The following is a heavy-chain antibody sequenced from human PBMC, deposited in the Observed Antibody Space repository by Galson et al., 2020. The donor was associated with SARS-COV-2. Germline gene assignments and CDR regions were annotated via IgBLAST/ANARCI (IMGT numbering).Heavy chain of an antibody. D-gene: IGHD3-10*01. CDR1: GASINSSLYY. V-gene: IGHV4-39*01. Sequence: SETLSLTCTVSGASINSSLYYWGWIRQPPGKGLEWIGSLYYSGSTYYNPSLESRVTISADTSKNQFSLKLSSVTAADTAIYYCARHRGDYYGSGSPYYYYYYMDVWGKGTTVTVSS. CDR2: LYYSGST. CDR3: ARHRGDYYGSGSPYYYYYYMDV. J-gene: IGHJ6*03.